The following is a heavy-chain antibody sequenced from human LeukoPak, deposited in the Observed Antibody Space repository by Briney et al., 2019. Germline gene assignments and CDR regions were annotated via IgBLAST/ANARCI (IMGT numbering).Heavy chain of an antibody. D-gene: IGHD3-10*01. CDR3: TRGEGYYGSGNFLVW. V-gene: IGHV4-59*01. J-gene: IGHJ4*02. CDR2: IHYSGNT. Sequence: PSETLSLTCSVSGGSISTYYWNWIRQPPGKGLEWIGYIHYSGNTNYNPSLKSRVTISVDMSKNQFSLKLSSVTAADTAVYYCTRGEGYYGSGNFLVWWGQGTLVTVSP. CDR1: GGSISTYY.